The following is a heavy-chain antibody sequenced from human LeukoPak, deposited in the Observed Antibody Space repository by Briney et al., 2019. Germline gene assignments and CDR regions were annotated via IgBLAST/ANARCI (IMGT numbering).Heavy chain of an antibody. CDR3: ASYSRRGLLYSSSWYFDY. D-gene: IGHD6-13*01. CDR1: GGSISSYY. J-gene: IGHJ4*02. CDR2: IYYSGST. Sequence: PSETLSLTCTVSGGSISSYYWSWIRQPPGKGLDWIGYIYYSGSTNYNPSLKSRVTISVDTSKNQFSLKLSSVTAADTAVYYCASYSRRGLLYSSSWYFDYWGQGTLVTVSS. V-gene: IGHV4-59*01.